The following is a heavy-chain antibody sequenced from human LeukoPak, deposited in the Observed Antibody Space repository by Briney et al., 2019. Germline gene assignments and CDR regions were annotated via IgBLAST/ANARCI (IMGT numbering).Heavy chain of an antibody. CDR3: VRGGVDY. CDR1: GFSFSSYG. V-gene: IGHV3-33*01. CDR2: IWYDGSNK. J-gene: IGHJ4*02. Sequence: PGRSLRLSCAAPGFSFSSYGMHWVRQAPGKGLEWVAVIWYDGSNKHYADSVKGRFTISRDNSNNTLYLQMNSLRVEDSAVYYCVRGGVDYWGQGTLVTVSS. D-gene: IGHD3-16*01.